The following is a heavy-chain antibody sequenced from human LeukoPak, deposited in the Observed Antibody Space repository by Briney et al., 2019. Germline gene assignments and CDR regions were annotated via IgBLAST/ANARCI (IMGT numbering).Heavy chain of an antibody. CDR1: GYTFTGYY. D-gene: IGHD2-2*01. V-gene: IGHV1-2*02. CDR3: ARDKAPTGYCSSTSCYDPYYFDY. Sequence: ASVKVSCKASGYTFTGYYMHWVRQAPGQGLEWMGWINPNSGGTNYAQKFQGRVTMTRDTSISTAYMELSRLRSDDTAVDYCARDKAPTGYCSSTSCYDPYYFDYWGQGTLVTVSS. J-gene: IGHJ4*02. CDR2: INPNSGGT.